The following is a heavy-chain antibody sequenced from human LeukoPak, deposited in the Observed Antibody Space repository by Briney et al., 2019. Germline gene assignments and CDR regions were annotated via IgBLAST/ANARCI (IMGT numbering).Heavy chain of an antibody. CDR3: AKSYSSSWYFHFDY. Sequence: GGSLRLSCAASGFTFSSYAMSWVRQAPRKGLEWVSAISGSGGSTYYADSVKGRFTISRDNSKNTLYLQMNSLRAEDTAVYYCAKSYSSSWYFHFDYWGQGTLVTVSS. CDR2: ISGSGGST. J-gene: IGHJ4*02. D-gene: IGHD6-13*01. CDR1: GFTFSSYA. V-gene: IGHV3-23*01.